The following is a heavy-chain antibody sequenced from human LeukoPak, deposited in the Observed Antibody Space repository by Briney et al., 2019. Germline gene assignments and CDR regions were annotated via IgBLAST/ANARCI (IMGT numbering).Heavy chain of an antibody. D-gene: IGHD6-13*01. Sequence: SETLSLTCAVYGGSFSGYYWSWIRQPPGKGLEWIGEIIHSGSPNYNPSLKSRVTIPVDTSKNQFSLKLSTVTAADTAVYYCASWKGYSSSWFFDYWGQGTLVTVSS. V-gene: IGHV4-34*12. CDR2: IIHSGSP. J-gene: IGHJ4*02. CDR1: GGSFSGYY. CDR3: ASWKGYSSSWFFDY.